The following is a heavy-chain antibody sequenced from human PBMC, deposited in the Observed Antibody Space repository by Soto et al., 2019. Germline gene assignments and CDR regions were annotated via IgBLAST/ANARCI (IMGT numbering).Heavy chain of an antibody. J-gene: IGHJ3*02. CDR3: AKVRGGVTVAGAFDM. CDR1: GFTYSSYV. Sequence: EVQLLESGGGLVQPGGSLRLSCAAFGFTYSSYVMSWVRQAPGKGLEWVSAITGSGGTTYYADSVKGRFTVSRDNSKNTLYLQMNSLRAEDTAVYYCAKVRGGVTVAGAFDMWGQGTMVTVSS. V-gene: IGHV3-23*01. CDR2: ITGSGGTT. D-gene: IGHD6-19*01.